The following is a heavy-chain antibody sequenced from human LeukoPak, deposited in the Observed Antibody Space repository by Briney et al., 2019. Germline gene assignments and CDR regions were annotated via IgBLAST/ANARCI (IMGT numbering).Heavy chain of an antibody. CDR1: GFTFSSYG. V-gene: IGHV3-30*18. D-gene: IGHD3-22*01. CDR3: AKDLFTMIVVVDGPDY. Sequence: GGSLRLSCAASGFTFSSYGMHWVRQAPGKGPEWVAVISYDGSNKYYADSVKGRFTISRDNSKNTLYLQMNSLRAEDTAVYYCAKDLFTMIVVVDGPDYWGQGTLVTVSS. J-gene: IGHJ4*02. CDR2: ISYDGSNK.